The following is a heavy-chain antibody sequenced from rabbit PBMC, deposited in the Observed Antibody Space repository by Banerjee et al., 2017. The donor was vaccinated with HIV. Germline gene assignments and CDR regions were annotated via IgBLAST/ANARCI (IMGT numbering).Heavy chain of an antibody. CDR1: GSDISSNA. J-gene: IGHJ4*01. CDR2: IDAGSSGST. CDR3: ARNADGIHYRMNL. D-gene: IGHD6-1*01. V-gene: IGHV1S45*01. Sequence: QQQPEESGGGLVQPEGSLTLTCKASGSDISSNAMCWVRQAPGKGLEWIACIDAGSSGSTYYASWAKGRFTISKTSSTTVTLQMTSLTAADTATYFCARNADGIHYRMNLWGPGTLVTVS.